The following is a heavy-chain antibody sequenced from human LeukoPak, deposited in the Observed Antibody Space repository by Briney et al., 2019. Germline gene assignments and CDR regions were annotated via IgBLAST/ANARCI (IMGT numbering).Heavy chain of an antibody. Sequence: PGGSLRLSCAASGFTFGSYAMHWVRQAPGKGLEWVAVIAHDETNRFYADSVKGRFTISRDNSMNTLYLRMNSLRPEDTAVYFCARDLLPGAPDYFDYWGREPWSPSP. CDR1: GFTFGSYA. V-gene: IGHV3-30*04. CDR2: IAHDETNR. CDR3: ARDLLPGAPDYFDY. D-gene: IGHD2-2*01. J-gene: IGHJ4*02.